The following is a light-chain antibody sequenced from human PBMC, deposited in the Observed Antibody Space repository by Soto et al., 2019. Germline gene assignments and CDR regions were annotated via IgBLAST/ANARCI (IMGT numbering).Light chain of an antibody. J-gene: IGLJ1*01. V-gene: IGLV2-8*01. CDR2: EVS. Sequence: QSVLTQPPSASGSPGQSVTISCTGTSSDIGDYNYVSWYQQHPGRAPKVMIYEVSKRPSGVPDRFSGSKSDNTASLTVSGLQAEDETDYYYYSYAGTNYTVFGTGPKVNVL. CDR3: YSYAGTNYTV. CDR1: SSDIGDYNY.